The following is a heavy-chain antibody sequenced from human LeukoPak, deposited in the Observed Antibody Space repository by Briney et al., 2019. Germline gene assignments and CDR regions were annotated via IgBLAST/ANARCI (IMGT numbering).Heavy chain of an antibody. CDR1: GGTFSSYA. Sequence: ASVKVSCKASGGTFSSYAISWVRQAPGQGLEWMGRIIPILGIANYAQKFQGRVTITADKSTSTAYMELSSLRSEDTAVYYCARVTASAQLDPWGQGTLVTVSS. CDR2: IIPILGIA. J-gene: IGHJ5*02. D-gene: IGHD2-21*02. V-gene: IGHV1-69*04. CDR3: ARVTASAQLDP.